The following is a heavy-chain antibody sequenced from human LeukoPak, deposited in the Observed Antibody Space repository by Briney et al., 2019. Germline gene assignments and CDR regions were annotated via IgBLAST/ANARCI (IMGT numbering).Heavy chain of an antibody. J-gene: IGHJ4*02. Sequence: TGGSLRLSCAASGFTFSNYAMHWVRQAPGKGLEYVSAICSNGGSTYYANSVKHSFIISRDYYKNTLYLQMGSLGAEDMAVYYCARAITMVRGVIDYWGQGTLVTVS. CDR1: GFTFSNYA. CDR3: ARAITMVRGVIDY. D-gene: IGHD3-10*01. CDR2: ICSNGGST. V-gene: IGHV3-64*01.